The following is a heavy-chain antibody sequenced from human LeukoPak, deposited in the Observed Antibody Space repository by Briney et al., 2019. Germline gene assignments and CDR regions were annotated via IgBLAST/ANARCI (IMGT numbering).Heavy chain of an antibody. CDR1: GFTFSSYS. D-gene: IGHD3-3*01. Sequence: SGGSLRLSCAASGFTFSSYSMNWVRQAPGKGLEWVSYISSSSSTIYYADSVKGRFTISRDNAKNSLYLQMNSLRAEDTAVYYCARDAYYDFWSGHFDGFDYWGQGTLVTVSS. CDR2: ISSSSSTI. V-gene: IGHV3-48*01. CDR3: ARDAYYDFWSGHFDGFDY. J-gene: IGHJ4*02.